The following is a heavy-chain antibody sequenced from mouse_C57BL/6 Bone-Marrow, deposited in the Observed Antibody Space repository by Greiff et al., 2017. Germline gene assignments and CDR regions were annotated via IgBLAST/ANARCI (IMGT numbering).Heavy chain of an antibody. CDR3: ARRASSGYGFAY. Sequence: QVQLQQPGAELVKPGASVKLSCKASGYTFTSYWMHWVKQRPGRGLEWIGGIDPNSGGTKYNEKFKSKATLTVDKPSSTAYMQLSSLTSEDSAVYYCARRASSGYGFAYWGQGTLVTVSA. CDR2: IDPNSGGT. CDR1: GYTFTSYW. V-gene: IGHV1-72*01. D-gene: IGHD3-2*02. J-gene: IGHJ3*01.